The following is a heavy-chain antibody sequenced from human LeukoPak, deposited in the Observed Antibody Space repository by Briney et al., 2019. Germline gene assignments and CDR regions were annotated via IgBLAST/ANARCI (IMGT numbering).Heavy chain of an antibody. D-gene: IGHD3-3*01. CDR3: ARAVIYDFWSGYETIYYYYMDV. Sequence: SETLSLTCTVSGGSISSHYWSWIRQPPGKGLERIGYIYYSGSTNYNPSLKSRVTISVDTSKNQFSLKLSSVTAADTAVYYCARAVIYDFWSGYETIYYYYMDVWGKGTTVTVSS. J-gene: IGHJ6*03. CDR1: GGSISSHY. CDR2: IYYSGST. V-gene: IGHV4-59*11.